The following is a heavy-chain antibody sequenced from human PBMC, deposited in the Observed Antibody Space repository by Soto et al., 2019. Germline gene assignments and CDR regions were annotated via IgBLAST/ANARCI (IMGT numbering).Heavy chain of an antibody. Sequence: QVQLQESGPGLVKPSQTLSLTCTVSGASISSGGYYWNWIRQHPGKGLDWIGYIYYSGSTYYNPSLKSRVTISVDTSKNEFSLKLSSVTAADTAVYYCARDGRGRGIAVAGRFWYFDLWGRGTLVTVSS. CDR2: IYYSGST. V-gene: IGHV4-31*03. CDR3: ARDGRGRGIAVAGRFWYFDL. D-gene: IGHD6-19*01. J-gene: IGHJ2*01. CDR1: GASISSGGYY.